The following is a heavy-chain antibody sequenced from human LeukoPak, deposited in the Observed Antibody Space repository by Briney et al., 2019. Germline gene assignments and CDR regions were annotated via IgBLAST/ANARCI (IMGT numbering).Heavy chain of an antibody. CDR2: IRSKAYGGTT. CDR1: GFTFGDYA. Sequence: GGSLRLSCTASGFTFGDYAMSWVRQAPGKGLEWVGFIRSKAYGGTTEYAASVKGRFTISRDDSKGIAYLQMNSLKTEDTAVYYCIVVAGEAWGQGTLVTVSS. V-gene: IGHV3-49*04. CDR3: IVVAGEA. J-gene: IGHJ5*02. D-gene: IGHD6-19*01.